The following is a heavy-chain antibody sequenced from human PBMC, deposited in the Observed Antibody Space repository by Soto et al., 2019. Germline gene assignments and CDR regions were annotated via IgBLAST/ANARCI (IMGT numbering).Heavy chain of an antibody. CDR3: ASEISSGWYGPLC. CDR2: IIPIFGTA. V-gene: IGHV1-69*13. CDR1: GGTFSSYA. D-gene: IGHD6-19*01. J-gene: IGHJ4*02. Sequence: ASVKVSCKASGGTFSSYAISWVRQAPGQGLEWMGGIIPIFGTASYAQKFQGRVTITADESTSTAYMELSSLRSEDTAVYYCASEISSGWYGPLCWGQGTLVTVSS.